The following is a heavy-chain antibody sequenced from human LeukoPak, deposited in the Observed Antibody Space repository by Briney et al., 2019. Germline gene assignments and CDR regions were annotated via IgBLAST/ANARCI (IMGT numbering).Heavy chain of an antibody. Sequence: SETLSLTCAVSGGSISSSNWWSWVRPPPGKGLEWIGEIYHSGSTYYNPSLKSRVTISVDTSKNQFSLKLSSATAADTAVYYCARETELLSDYWGQGTLVTVSS. J-gene: IGHJ4*02. CDR3: ARETELLSDY. CDR1: GGSISSSNW. V-gene: IGHV4-4*02. D-gene: IGHD1-26*01. CDR2: IYHSGST.